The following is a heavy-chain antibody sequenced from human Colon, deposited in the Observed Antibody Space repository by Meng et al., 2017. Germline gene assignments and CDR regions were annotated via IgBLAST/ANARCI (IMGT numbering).Heavy chain of an antibody. J-gene: IGHJ5*02. CDR3: ARDSCYDKNWFDP. D-gene: IGHD5-12*01. CDR1: FGCVISNSYY. Sequence: VQLHVSGPGPVRASPTLSLTFTGSFGCVISNSYYGSWSRQPPGKGLEWIGFIYYSGSTNYHPSLKSRVTISVDTSKNQFSLKVSSVTAADTAVYYCARDSCYDKNWFDPWGQGTLVTVSS. V-gene: IGHV4-61*01. CDR2: IYYSGST.